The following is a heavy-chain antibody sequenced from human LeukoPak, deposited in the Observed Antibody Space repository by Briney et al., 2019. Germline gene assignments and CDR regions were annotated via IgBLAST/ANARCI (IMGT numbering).Heavy chain of an antibody. D-gene: IGHD6-25*01. J-gene: IGHJ4*02. CDR1: GGSITGYS. CDR3: ARGTAAVY. V-gene: IGHV4-59*01. CDR2: ISYRGAT. Sequence: KSSETLSLTCTVSGGSITGYSWSWFRQSPVKGLEWIGYISYRGATNSNPSLKGRVTVSLDMSKNQFSLKLNSVTAADTAVYYCARGTAAVYWGQGTLVTVSS.